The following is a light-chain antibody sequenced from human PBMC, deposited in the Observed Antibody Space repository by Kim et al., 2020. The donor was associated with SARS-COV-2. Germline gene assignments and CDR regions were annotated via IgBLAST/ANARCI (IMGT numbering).Light chain of an antibody. J-gene: IGLJ2*01. CDR3: TSYAGNNILL. Sequence: GQSVTISCTGTSSDVGANNYVSWYQHHPGKAPKLMIFEVNQRPSGVPDRFSGSKSGNTASLTVSGLQAEDEADYYCTSYAGNNILLFGRGTQLTVL. CDR1: SSDVGANNY. V-gene: IGLV2-8*01. CDR2: EVN.